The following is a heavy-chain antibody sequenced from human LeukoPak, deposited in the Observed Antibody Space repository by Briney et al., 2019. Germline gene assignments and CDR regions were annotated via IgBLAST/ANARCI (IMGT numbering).Heavy chain of an antibody. CDR2: INPSGGST. J-gene: IGHJ4*02. CDR3: AREPSGATSGPFDY. CDR1: GYTFTSYV. D-gene: IGHD1-26*01. V-gene: IGHV1-46*01. Sequence: ASVKVSCKASGYTFTSYVISWVRQAPGQGLEWMGIINPSGGSTSYAQKFQGRVTMTRDMSTSTVYMELSSLRSEDTAVYYCAREPSGATSGPFDYWGQGTLVTVSS.